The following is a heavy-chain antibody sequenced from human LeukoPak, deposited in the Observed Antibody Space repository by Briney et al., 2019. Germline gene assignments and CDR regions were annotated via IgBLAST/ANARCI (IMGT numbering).Heavy chain of an antibody. CDR2: ISGSGGST. CDR3: ARGLSGYSSSLGY. D-gene: IGHD6-6*01. Sequence: GGSLRLSCAASGFTFTTYSMNWVRQTPGKGLEWVSAISGSGGSTYYADSVKGRFTISRDNAKNTLYLQMNSLRAEDTAVYYCARGLSGYSSSLGYWGQGTLVTVSS. V-gene: IGHV3-21*01. J-gene: IGHJ4*02. CDR1: GFTFTTYS.